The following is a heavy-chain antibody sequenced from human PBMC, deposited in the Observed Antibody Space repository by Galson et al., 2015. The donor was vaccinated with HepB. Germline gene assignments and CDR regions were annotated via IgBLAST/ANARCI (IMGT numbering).Heavy chain of an antibody. J-gene: IGHJ4*02. Sequence: SLRLSCAASGFSFSAYAMSWVRQAPGMGLEWVSVIGGNDDSTYYADSVKGRFTISRDNSKNTLYLQMNSLRAEDTAVYYCAKTHYYDSSGRANFEYWGQGTRVTVSS. V-gene: IGHV3-23*01. D-gene: IGHD3-22*01. CDR3: AKTHYYDSSGRANFEY. CDR1: GFSFSAYA. CDR2: IGGNDDST.